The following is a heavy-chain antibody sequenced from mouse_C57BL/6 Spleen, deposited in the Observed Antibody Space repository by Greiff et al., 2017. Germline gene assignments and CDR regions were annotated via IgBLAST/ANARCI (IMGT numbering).Heavy chain of an antibody. CDR1: GYTFTSYG. CDR3: ARSGEYDAVYYAMDY. J-gene: IGHJ4*01. Sequence: QVQLQQSGAELARPGASVKLSCKASGYTFTSYGISWVKQRTGQGLEWIGEIYPRSGNTYSNEKFKGKATLTADKSSSTAYMELRSLTSVDSAVYFCARSGEYDAVYYAMDYWGQGTSVTVSS. V-gene: IGHV1-81*01. CDR2: IYPRSGNT. D-gene: IGHD2-14*01.